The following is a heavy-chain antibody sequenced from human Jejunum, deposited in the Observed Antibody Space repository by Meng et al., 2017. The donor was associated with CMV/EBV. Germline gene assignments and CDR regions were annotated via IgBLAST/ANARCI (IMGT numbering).Heavy chain of an antibody. V-gene: IGHV3-21*06. CDR1: RFAFSTYA. CDR2: IDASSNYI. CDR3: ARDLVAATAPNN. Sequence: ARFAFSTYAMNWVRQAPGKGLEWVSSIDASSNYIYYADSVKGRFTISRDNAKNLLYLQMNSLRGDDMAVYYCARDLVAATAPNNWGQGTLVTVSS. J-gene: IGHJ4*02. D-gene: IGHD1-26*01.